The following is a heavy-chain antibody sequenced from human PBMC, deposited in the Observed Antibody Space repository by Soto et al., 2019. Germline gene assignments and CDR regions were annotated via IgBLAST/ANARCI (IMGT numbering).Heavy chain of an antibody. CDR2: ISGSGGST. J-gene: IGHJ1*01. V-gene: IGHV3-23*01. Sequence: GGSLRLSCEASGFTFSSYAMSWVRQAPGKGLEWVSAISGSGGSTYYADSVKGRFTISRDNSKNTLYLQMNSLRAEDTAVYYCAKVGNGGAARGRGGYFQHWGQGTLVTVSS. D-gene: IGHD7-27*01. CDR3: AKVGNGGAARGRGGYFQH. CDR1: GFTFSSYA.